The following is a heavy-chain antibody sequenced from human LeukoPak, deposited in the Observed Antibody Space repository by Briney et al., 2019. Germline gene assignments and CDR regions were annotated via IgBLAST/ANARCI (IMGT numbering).Heavy chain of an antibody. V-gene: IGHV3-48*03. Sequence: PGGSLRLSCAASGFTFSSYEMNWVRQAPGKGLEWVSYISSSGSTIYYADSVKGRFTISRDNAKNSLYLQMNSLRAEDTAVYYCARDPNWNYFWAIEHGAFDIWGQGTMVTVSS. CDR1: GFTFSSYE. CDR2: ISSSGSTI. CDR3: ARDPNWNYFWAIEHGAFDI. J-gene: IGHJ3*02. D-gene: IGHD1-7*01.